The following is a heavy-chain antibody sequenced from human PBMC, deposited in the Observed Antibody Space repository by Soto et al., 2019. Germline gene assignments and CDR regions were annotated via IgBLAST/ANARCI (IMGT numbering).Heavy chain of an antibody. CDR2: INHSGST. CDR1: GGSFSGYY. CDR3: AGYDYGDYYFDY. V-gene: IGHV4-34*01. Sequence: TETLSHTCAVYGGSFSGYYWSWTRQPPGKGLEWIGEINHSGSTNYNPSLKSRVTISVDTSKNQFSLKLSSVTAADTAVYYCAGYDYGDYYFDYWGQGTLVTVSS. D-gene: IGHD4-17*01. J-gene: IGHJ4*02.